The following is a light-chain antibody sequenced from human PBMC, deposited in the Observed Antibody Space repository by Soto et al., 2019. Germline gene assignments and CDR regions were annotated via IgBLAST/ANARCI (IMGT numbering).Light chain of an antibody. CDR1: QSISTW. J-gene: IGKJ1*01. V-gene: IGKV1-5*03. Sequence: DIQMTQSPSTLSASLGDRVTITCRASQSISTWLAWYQQKPGKAPRLLIYTASSLESGVPSRFSGSGSGTEFTLTISSLQPDDFATYYCQQYNSYSRTFGQGTKVDIK. CDR3: QQYNSYSRT. CDR2: TAS.